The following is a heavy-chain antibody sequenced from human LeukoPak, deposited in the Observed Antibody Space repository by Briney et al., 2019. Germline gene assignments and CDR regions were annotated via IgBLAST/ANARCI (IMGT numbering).Heavy chain of an antibody. CDR2: INWNGGSI. CDR3: AKDFSRFPSGPEDY. J-gene: IGHJ4*02. CDR1: GFTFSSYS. V-gene: IGHV3-20*04. D-gene: IGHD3-3*01. Sequence: PTGGSLRLSCAASGFTFSSYSMNWVRHAPGKGLEWVSGINWNGGSIGYADSVKGRFTISRDNAKNSLYLQMNSLRGEDTALYYCAKDFSRFPSGPEDYWGQGTLVTVSS.